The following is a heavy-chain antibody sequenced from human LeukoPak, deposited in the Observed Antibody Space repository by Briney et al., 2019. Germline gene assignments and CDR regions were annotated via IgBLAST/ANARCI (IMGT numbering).Heavy chain of an antibody. CDR1: GFTFSSYG. V-gene: IGHV3-30*02. CDR3: AKVNGPYSSGWFDY. CDR2: IRYDGSNK. J-gene: IGHJ4*02. D-gene: IGHD6-19*01. Sequence: QPGGSLRLSCAASGFTFSSYGMHWVRKAPGKGLEWVAFIRYDGSNKYYADSVKGRFTISRDNSKNTLYLQMNSLRAEDTAVYYCAKVNGPYSSGWFDYWGQGTLVTVSS.